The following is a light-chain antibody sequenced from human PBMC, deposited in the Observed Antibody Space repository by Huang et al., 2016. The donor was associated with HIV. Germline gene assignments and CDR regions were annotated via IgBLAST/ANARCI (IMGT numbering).Light chain of an antibody. J-gene: IGKJ2*01. CDR1: QSVLYSSNNKDC. CDR2: WAS. CDR3: QQYYDTPYT. Sequence: DIVMTQSPDSLAVSLGERATINCKSSQSVLYSSNNKDCLGWDQQKPGQPPKLLVYWASTRESGVPDRFSGSGSGTDFTLTISSLQAEDVAVYYCQQYYDTPYTFGQGTKLEIK. V-gene: IGKV4-1*01.